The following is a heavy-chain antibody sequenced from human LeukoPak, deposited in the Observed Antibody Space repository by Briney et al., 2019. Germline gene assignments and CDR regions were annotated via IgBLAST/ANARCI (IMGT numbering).Heavy chain of an antibody. V-gene: IGHV4-59*12. Sequence: SETLSLTCTVSGGSISSYYWSWIRQPPGKGLEWIGYIYYSGSTNYNPSLKSRVTISVDTSKNQFSLKLSSVTAADTAVYYCARGLYYYDSSRTWFDPWGQGTLVTVSS. CDR1: GGSISSYY. J-gene: IGHJ5*02. CDR2: IYYSGST. D-gene: IGHD3-22*01. CDR3: ARGLYYYDSSRTWFDP.